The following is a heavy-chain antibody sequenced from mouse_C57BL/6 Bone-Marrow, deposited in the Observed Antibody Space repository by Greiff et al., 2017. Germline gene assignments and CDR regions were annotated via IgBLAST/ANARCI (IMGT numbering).Heavy chain of an antibody. CDR3: ARAASCYFSFAY. J-gene: IGHJ3*01. CDR2: INPRTGGT. CDR1: GYSFTGYC. V-gene: IGHV1-43*01. Sequence: VQLQQSGAELVKPGASVKISCKASGYSFTGYCMHWVKQSSEKSLEWIGEINPRTGGTSYNQKFKGKATLTVDKSSSTAYMQLKSLKSEDSAVYYGARAASCYFSFAYWGQGTLVTVSA. D-gene: IGHD6-1*01.